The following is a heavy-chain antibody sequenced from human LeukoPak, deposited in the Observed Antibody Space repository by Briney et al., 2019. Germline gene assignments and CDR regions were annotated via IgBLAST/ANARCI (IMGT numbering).Heavy chain of an antibody. CDR3: VLDLFSSFAFDI. V-gene: IGHV3-74*01. Sequence: PGGSLRLSCAASGFTFSGYWMHWARQAPGKGLLWVSRINSDGSSTYYADSVKGRFTTSRDNAKNALHLHMNSLTAEDTAVYYCVLDLFSSFAFDIWGQGTMVTVSS. J-gene: IGHJ3*02. CDR2: INSDGSST. CDR1: GFTFSGYW. D-gene: IGHD3/OR15-3a*01.